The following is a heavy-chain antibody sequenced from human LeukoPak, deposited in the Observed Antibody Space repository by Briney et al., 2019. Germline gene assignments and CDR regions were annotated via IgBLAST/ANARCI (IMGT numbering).Heavy chain of an antibody. D-gene: IGHD5-18*01. V-gene: IGHV3-30*02. J-gene: IGHJ4*02. CDR2: IRYDGSNK. CDR1: GFTFSSYA. Sequence: PGGSLRLSCAASGFTFSSYAMHWVRQAPGKGLEWVAFIRYDGSNKYYADSVKGRFTISRDNSKNTLYLQMNSLRAEDTAVYYCAKLQIQLWAPSPFDYWGQGTLVTVSS. CDR3: AKLQIQLWAPSPFDY.